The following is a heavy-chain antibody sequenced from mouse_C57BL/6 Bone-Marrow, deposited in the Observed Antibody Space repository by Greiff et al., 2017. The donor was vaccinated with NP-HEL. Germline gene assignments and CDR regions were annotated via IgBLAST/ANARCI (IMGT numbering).Heavy chain of an antibody. V-gene: IGHV14-3*01. Sequence: EVQLQQSVAELVRPGASVKLSCTASGFNIKNTYMHWVKQRPEQGLEWIGRIDPANGNTKYAPKFQGKATITADTSSNTAYLQLSSLTSEDTAIYYCAWDYYGSSYLAWFAYWGQGTLVTVSA. CDR1: GFNIKNTY. CDR3: AWDYYGSSYLAWFAY. CDR2: IDPANGNT. D-gene: IGHD1-1*01. J-gene: IGHJ3*01.